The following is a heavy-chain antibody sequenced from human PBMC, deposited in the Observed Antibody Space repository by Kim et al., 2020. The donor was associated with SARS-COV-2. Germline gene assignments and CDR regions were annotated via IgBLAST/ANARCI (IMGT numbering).Heavy chain of an antibody. D-gene: IGHD3-16*01. CDR1: GFTFSSHW. J-gene: IGHJ4*02. V-gene: IGHV3-7*01. CDR3: AREGARGREPEVCDY. CDR2: IKEDGSGE. Sequence: GGSLRLSCAASGFTFSSHWMSWVRQAPGKGLEWVANIKEDGSGEYYVDSVKGRFTISRDNAKNSLYLQMNILRAEDTAVYYCAREGARGREPEVCDYWGQGTLVTVSS.